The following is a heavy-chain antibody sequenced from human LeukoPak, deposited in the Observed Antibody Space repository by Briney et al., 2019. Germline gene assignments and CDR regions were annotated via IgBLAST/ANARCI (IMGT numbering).Heavy chain of an antibody. CDR1: GGSISSYY. D-gene: IGHD3-3*01. CDR3: ARYVPHYDFWSGYYPDNWFDP. V-gene: IGHV4-4*09. Sequence: SETLSLTCTVSGGSISSYYWSWIRQPPGKGLEWIGYIYTSGNTNYNPSLKSRVTISVDTSKNQFSLKLSSVTAADTAVYYCARYVPHYDFWSGYYPDNWFDPWGQGTLVTVSS. CDR2: IYTSGNT. J-gene: IGHJ5*02.